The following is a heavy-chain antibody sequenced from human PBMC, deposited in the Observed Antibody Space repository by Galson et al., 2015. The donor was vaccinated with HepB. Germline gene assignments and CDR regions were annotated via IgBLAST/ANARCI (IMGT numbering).Heavy chain of an antibody. CDR2: ISSDDTNI. D-gene: IGHD3-22*01. CDR1: GFTFSSHS. V-gene: IGHV3-48*02. J-gene: IGHJ4*02. CDR3: ARDPSPTTSGWYYFDY. Sequence: SLRLSCAASGFTFSSHSMNWVRQVPGKGLEWVAYISSDDTNIYYADSVKGRFTISRGNAKNSLYLQMNSLRDEDTAVCYCARDPSPTTSGWYYFDYWGQGTLVTVSS.